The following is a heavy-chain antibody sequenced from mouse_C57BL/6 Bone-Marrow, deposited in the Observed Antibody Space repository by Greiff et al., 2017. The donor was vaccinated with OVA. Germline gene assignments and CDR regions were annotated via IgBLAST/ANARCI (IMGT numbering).Heavy chain of an antibody. CDR3: ASYYGSSYGYFDV. CDR1: GFSLTSYA. D-gene: IGHD1-1*01. CDR2: IWTGGGT. V-gene: IGHV2-9-1*01. Sequence: VHLVESGPGLVAPSQSLSITCTVSGFSLTSYAISWVRQPPGKGLEWLGVIWTGGGTNYNSALKSRLSISKDNSKSQVFLKMNSLQTDDTARYYCASYYGSSYGYFDVWGTGTTVTVSS. J-gene: IGHJ1*03.